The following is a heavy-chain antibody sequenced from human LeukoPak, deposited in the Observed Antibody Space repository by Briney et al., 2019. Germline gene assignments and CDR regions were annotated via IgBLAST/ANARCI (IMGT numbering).Heavy chain of an antibody. J-gene: IGHJ4*02. CDR3: ASDGYKNWNSVGIFDY. V-gene: IGHV4-59*08. D-gene: IGHD1-7*01. CDR2: IYYSGST. Sequence: SETLSLTCTVSGGSISSYYWSWIRQPPGKGLEWIGYIYYSGSTNYNPSLKSRVTISVDTSKNQFSLKLSSVTAADTAVYYCASDGYKNWNSVGIFDYWGQGTLVTVSS. CDR1: GGSISSYY.